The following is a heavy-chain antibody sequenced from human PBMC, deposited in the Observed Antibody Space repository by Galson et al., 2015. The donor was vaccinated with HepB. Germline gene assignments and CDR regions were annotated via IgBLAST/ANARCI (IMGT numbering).Heavy chain of an antibody. V-gene: IGHV3-21*01. CDR3: ARDGRTSDGLNAFDI. CDR1: GFTFSSYS. J-gene: IGHJ3*02. D-gene: IGHD6-19*01. CDR2: ISSSSSYI. Sequence: SLRLSCAASGFTFSSYSMNWVRQAPGKGLEWVSSISSSSSYIYYADSVKGRFTISRDNAKNSLYLQMNSLRAEDTAVYYCARDGRTSDGLNAFDIWGQGTMVTVSS.